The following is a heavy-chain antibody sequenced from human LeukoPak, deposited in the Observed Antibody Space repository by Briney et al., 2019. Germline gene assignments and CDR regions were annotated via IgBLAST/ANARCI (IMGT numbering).Heavy chain of an antibody. Sequence: GESLKISCKGSGYRFTNYWIAWVRQVPGKGLEWMAIIYPGDSDTRYSPPFQGQVTISVDKSISTAYLQWSSQKASDIAMYYCASVISMVRGRRFYYYSLDVWGQGTTVTVSS. CDR1: GYRFTNYW. CDR3: ASVISMVRGRRFYYYSLDV. CDR2: IYPGDSDT. D-gene: IGHD3-10*01. J-gene: IGHJ6*02. V-gene: IGHV5-51*01.